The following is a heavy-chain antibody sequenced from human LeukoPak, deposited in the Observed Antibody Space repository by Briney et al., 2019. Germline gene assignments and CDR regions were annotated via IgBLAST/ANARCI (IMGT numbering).Heavy chain of an antibody. D-gene: IGHD7-27*01. CDR2: IYYSGST. V-gene: IGHV4-59*01. J-gene: IGHJ4*02. Sequence: SETLSLTCTVSGGSISSYYWSWIRQPPGKGLEWIGYIYYSGSTNYNPSLKSRVTISVDTSKNQFSLKLSSVTAADTAVYYCARGPHWDPHFDYWGQGTLVTVSS. CDR1: GGSISSYY. CDR3: ARGPHWDPHFDY.